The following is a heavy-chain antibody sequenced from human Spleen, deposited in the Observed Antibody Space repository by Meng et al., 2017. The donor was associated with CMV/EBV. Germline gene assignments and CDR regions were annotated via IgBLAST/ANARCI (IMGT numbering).Heavy chain of an antibody. CDR1: GYTFTSYY. Sequence: SGYTFTSYYMHWVRQAPGQGLEWMGIINPSGGSTSYAQKFQGRVTMTRDTSTSTVYMELSSLRSDDTGVYYCARDTRIFLEWLFLDYWGQGALVTVSS. V-gene: IGHV1-46*01. J-gene: IGHJ4*02. CDR2: INPSGGST. D-gene: IGHD3-3*01. CDR3: ARDTRIFLEWLFLDY.